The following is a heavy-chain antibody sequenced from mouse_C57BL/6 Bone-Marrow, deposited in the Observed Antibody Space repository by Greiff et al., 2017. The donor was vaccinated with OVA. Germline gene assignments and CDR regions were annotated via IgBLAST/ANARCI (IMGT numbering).Heavy chain of an antibody. Sequence: EVQLQQSGSELVKPGASVKISCKASGYTFTDYYMNWVKQSHGKSLEWIGDINPNNGGTSYNQKFKGKATLTVDKSSSTAYMELRSLTSEDSAVYYCARGGLFFAYGGQGTLVTVSA. CDR3: ARGGLFFAY. CDR2: INPNNGGT. V-gene: IGHV1-26*01. CDR1: GYTFTDYY. J-gene: IGHJ3*01.